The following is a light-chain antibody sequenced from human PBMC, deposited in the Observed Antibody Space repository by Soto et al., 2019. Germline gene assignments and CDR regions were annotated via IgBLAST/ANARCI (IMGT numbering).Light chain of an antibody. CDR3: VQGTHWPWT. CDR1: QGLVYSDGNTF. J-gene: IGKJ1*01. Sequence: DVVMTQSPLSLSVTLGQTASISCRSSQGLVYSDGNTFLNWFHQRPGQSPRRLIYQVSNRDSGVPDSFSGNGSGTDYTLTISRVEAEDVGIYYCVQGTHWPWTFGQGTKVEIK. V-gene: IGKV2-30*01. CDR2: QVS.